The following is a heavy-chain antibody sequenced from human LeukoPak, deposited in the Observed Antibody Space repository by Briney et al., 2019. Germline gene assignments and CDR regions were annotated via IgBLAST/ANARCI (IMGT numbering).Heavy chain of an antibody. D-gene: IGHD4-11*01. Sequence: PSETLSLTCTASDDSIGNYYWSWIRQSPGKGLEWIGYIYFSGSTNYNPSLKRRVTMSVVTSKNQFSLRLTSVTAADTATYYCARVGGSNFYNYGMDVWGQGTTVIVSS. V-gene: IGHV4-59*01. J-gene: IGHJ6*02. CDR3: ARVGGSNFYNYGMDV. CDR2: IYFSGST. CDR1: DDSIGNYY.